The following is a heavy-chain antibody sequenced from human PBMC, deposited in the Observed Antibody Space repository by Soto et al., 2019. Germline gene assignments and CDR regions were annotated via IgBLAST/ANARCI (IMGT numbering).Heavy chain of an antibody. V-gene: IGHV3-74*01. D-gene: IGHD4-17*01. J-gene: IGHJ2*01. Sequence: EVQLVESGGGLVQPGGSLRLSCAASGFTFSRYWMHWVRQAPGKGLVWVSRINSDGSSTSYADSVKGRFTISRDNAKNTLYLQMNSLRAEDTAVYYCVCSTVTYWYVDLWGRGTLVTVSS. CDR1: GFTFSRYW. CDR2: INSDGSST. CDR3: VCSTVTYWYVDL.